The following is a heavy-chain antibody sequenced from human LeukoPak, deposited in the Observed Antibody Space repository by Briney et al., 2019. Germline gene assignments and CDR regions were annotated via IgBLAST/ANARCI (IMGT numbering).Heavy chain of an antibody. CDR2: IYYSGST. V-gene: IGHV4-39*01. CDR3: ARGSPVVPAAIEIGLHYFQH. CDR1: GGSISSSSYY. D-gene: IGHD2-2*01. Sequence: SETLSLTCTVSGGSISSSSYYWGWVRQPPGKGLEWIGSIYYSGSTYYNPSLKSRVTISVDTSKNQFSLKLSSVTAADTAVYYCARGSPVVPAAIEIGLHYFQHWGQGTLVTVSS. J-gene: IGHJ1*01.